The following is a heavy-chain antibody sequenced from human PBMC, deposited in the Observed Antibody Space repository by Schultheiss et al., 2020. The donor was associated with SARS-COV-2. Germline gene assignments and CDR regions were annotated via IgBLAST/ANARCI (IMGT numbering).Heavy chain of an antibody. CDR1: GDTVSSNRAA. J-gene: IGHJ5*02. Sequence: LSLTCAISGDTVSSNRAAWNWFRQSPSRGLEWLGRTYHRSRWSFDYAVSVQSRIVINPDTSKNQFSLQLSSVTPEDTAVYYCARVFGSWDRWFDPWGQGTLVTVSS. CDR3: ARVFGSWDRWFDP. V-gene: IGHV6-1*01. CDR2: TYHRSRWSF. D-gene: IGHD3-10*01.